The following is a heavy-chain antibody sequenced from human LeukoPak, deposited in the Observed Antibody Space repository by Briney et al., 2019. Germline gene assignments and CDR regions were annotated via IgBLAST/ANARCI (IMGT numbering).Heavy chain of an antibody. CDR2: IKQDGSEK. J-gene: IGHJ4*02. D-gene: IGHD3-16*01. CDR1: GFTFSSYW. CDR3: AREGPYDYVWGTFDY. Sequence: PGGSLRLSCAASGFTFSSYWMSWVRQAPGKGLEWVANIKQDGSEKYYVDSVKGRFTISRDNAKNSLYLQMNSLRAEDTAVYYCAREGPYDYVWGTFDYWGQGTLVTVSS. V-gene: IGHV3-7*01.